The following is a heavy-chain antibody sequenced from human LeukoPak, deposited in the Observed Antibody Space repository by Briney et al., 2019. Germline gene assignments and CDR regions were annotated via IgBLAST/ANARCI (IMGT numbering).Heavy chain of an antibody. CDR2: ISTSGSTI. CDR3: ARGSSRNDF. Sequence: PGGSLRLSCAASGFTFSDYCMNWIRQAPGKGLEWVSYISTSGSTIYYADSVKGRFTISRDNAKNSLYLLLNSLRAEDTAVYYCARGSSRNDFWGQGTLVTVSS. J-gene: IGHJ4*02. V-gene: IGHV3-11*01. CDR1: GFTFSDYC. D-gene: IGHD6-13*01.